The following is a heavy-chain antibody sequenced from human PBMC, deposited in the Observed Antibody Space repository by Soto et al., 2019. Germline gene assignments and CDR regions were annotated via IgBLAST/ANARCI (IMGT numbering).Heavy chain of an antibody. CDR1: GYTFTSYG. V-gene: IGHV1-18*01. J-gene: IGHJ3*02. Sequence: QVPLVQSGAEVMKPGAEVKISCKASGYTFTSYGISWVRQAPGQGLEWMGWISAYNGNTNYAQKLQGRVTMTTDTSTSTAYMELRSLRSDDTAVYYCARDREVNSRSLADAFDIWGQGTMVTVSS. CDR2: ISAYNGNT. CDR3: ARDREVNSRSLADAFDI. D-gene: IGHD1-26*01.